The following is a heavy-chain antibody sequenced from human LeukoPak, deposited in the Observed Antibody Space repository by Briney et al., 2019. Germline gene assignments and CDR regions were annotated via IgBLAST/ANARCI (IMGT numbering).Heavy chain of an antibody. CDR2: IIPILGIA. V-gene: IGHV1-69*04. Sequence: ASVKVSCKASGGTFSSYAISWVRQAPGQGLEWMGRIIPILGIANYAQKFQGRVTITADKSTRTAYMELSSLRSEDTAVYYCARFGYYYDSSGYEDYWGQGTLVTVSS. J-gene: IGHJ4*02. CDR1: GGTFSSYA. CDR3: ARFGYYYDSSGYEDY. D-gene: IGHD3-22*01.